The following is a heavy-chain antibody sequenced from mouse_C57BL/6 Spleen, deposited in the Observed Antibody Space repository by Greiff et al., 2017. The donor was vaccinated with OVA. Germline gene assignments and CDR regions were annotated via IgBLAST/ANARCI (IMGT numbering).Heavy chain of an antibody. CDR2: ISGGGGNT. CDR3: ARQGPFTTVVAYYFDY. Sequence: EVMLVESGGGLVKPGGSLKLSCAASGFTFSSYTMSWVRQTPEKRLEWVATISGGGGNTYYPDSVKGRFTISRDNAKNTLYLQMSSLRSEDTALYYCARQGPFTTVVAYYFDYWGQGTTLTVSS. J-gene: IGHJ2*01. V-gene: IGHV5-9*01. CDR1: GFTFSSYT. D-gene: IGHD1-1*01.